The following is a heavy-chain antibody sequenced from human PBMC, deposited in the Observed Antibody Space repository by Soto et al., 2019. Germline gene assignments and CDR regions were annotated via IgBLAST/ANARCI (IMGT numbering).Heavy chain of an antibody. CDR1: GFTFIGYW. CDR3: ARDGSMVRERWFDP. J-gene: IGHJ5*02. Sequence: EVQLVESGGGVVQPGGSLRLSCAASGFTFIGYWMHWVRQGPGKGLVWVARINNDGIDTTYADSVKGRFPISSDNTKNMVYLEMNSLRADDTAVYYCARDGSMVRERWFDPWGQGTLVTVSS. CDR2: INNDGIDT. D-gene: IGHD3-10*01. V-gene: IGHV3-74*03.